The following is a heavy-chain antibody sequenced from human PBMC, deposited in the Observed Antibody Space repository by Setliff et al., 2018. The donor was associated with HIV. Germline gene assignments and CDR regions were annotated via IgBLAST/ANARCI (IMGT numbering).Heavy chain of an antibody. CDR3: ATYADRESNRFDP. CDR2: IYHSGST. Sequence: SETLSLTCAVSGDSISSSNWWNWVRQPPGKGLEWIGEIYHSGSTNYNPSLKSRVTISVDKSKNQFSLKLTSVTAADTAVYYCATYADRESNRFDPWGQGILVTVS. D-gene: IGHD3-10*01. CDR1: GDSISSSNW. V-gene: IGHV4-4*02. J-gene: IGHJ5*02.